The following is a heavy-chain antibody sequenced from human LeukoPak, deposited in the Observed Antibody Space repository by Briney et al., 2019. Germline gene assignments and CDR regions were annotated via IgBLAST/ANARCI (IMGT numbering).Heavy chain of an antibody. D-gene: IGHD5-24*01. CDR1: GGSISSYY. J-gene: IGHJ6*03. Sequence: KPSETLSLTCTVSGGSISSYYWSWIRQPPGKGLEWIGYIYYSGSTNYNPSLKSRVTISVDTSKNQFSLKLSSVTAADTAVYYCARGRDGYNGRYYYYYMDVWGKGTTVTVSS. V-gene: IGHV4-59*08. CDR3: ARGRDGYNGRYYYYYMDV. CDR2: IYYSGST.